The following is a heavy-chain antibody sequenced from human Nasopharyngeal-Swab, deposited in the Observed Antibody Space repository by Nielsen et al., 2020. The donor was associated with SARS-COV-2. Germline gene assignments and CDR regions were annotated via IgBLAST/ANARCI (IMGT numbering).Heavy chain of an antibody. J-gene: IGHJ4*02. Sequence: GGSLRLSCVASGFTFSSYAMNWVRQAPGKGLEWVSAISRTYSTYYADSVRGRFTASRDNSKNTLYLQMSSLRAEDTAVYYCAKGTGMTYRAIDYWGQGTLVTASS. D-gene: IGHD1-14*01. V-gene: IGHV3-23*01. CDR2: ISRTYST. CDR3: AKGTGMTYRAIDY. CDR1: GFTFSSYA.